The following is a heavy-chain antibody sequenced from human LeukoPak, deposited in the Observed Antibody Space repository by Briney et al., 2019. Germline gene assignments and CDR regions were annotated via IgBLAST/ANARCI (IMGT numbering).Heavy chain of an antibody. Sequence: ASVKVSCKASGYXLTGYYIYWVRQAPGQGLEWMGWINPNSGGTNYAQKFQGRVTMSRDTSSSTAYMELSSLTFDDTAVYYCARVPGALGVWGQGTTVTVSS. CDR1: GYXLTGYY. J-gene: IGHJ6*02. V-gene: IGHV1-2*02. CDR2: INPNSGGT. CDR3: ARVPGALGV.